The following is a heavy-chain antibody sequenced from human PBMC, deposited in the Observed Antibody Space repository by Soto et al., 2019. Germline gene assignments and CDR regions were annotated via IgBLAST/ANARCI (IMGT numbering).Heavy chain of an antibody. CDR1: GGGISTYF. D-gene: IGHD3-16*02. J-gene: IGHJ6*03. Sequence: SEHLSITFTVSGGGISTYFWSWIRQSPGKGLEWIGYISDSGDASSNPSLNRRVTMSVDTSKSQFSLKLISVTTADTAVYYCARAEDAFVTYCWDVSGKGMTVT. CDR2: ISDSGDA. V-gene: IGHV4-59*01. CDR3: ARAEDAFVTYCWDV.